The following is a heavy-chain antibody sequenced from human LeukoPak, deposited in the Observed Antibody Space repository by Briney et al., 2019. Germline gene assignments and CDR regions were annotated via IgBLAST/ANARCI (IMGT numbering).Heavy chain of an antibody. V-gene: IGHV3-21*01. CDR3: AREDDWNYEDY. CDR2: ISSSSSYI. CDR1: GFTFNNAW. Sequence: GGSLRLSCAASGFTFNNAWMNWVRQAPGKGLEWVSSISSSSSYIYYADSVKGRFTISRDNAKNSLYLQMNSLRAEDTAIYYCAREDDWNYEDYWGQGTLVTVSS. J-gene: IGHJ4*02. D-gene: IGHD1-7*01.